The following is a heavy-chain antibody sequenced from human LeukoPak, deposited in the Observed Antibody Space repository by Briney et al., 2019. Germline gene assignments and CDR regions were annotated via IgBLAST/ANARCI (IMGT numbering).Heavy chain of an antibody. V-gene: IGHV3-21*01. D-gene: IGHD2-15*01. Sequence: GGSLRLSCAASGFTFSSYSMNWVRQAPGKGLEWVSSIISGSTYIYYADSVKGRFTISRDNAKNSLYLQMNSLRAEDTALYYCARGGGGNPYYFDYWGQETLVTVSS. CDR2: IISGSTYI. J-gene: IGHJ4*02. CDR1: GFTFSSYS. CDR3: ARGGGGNPYYFDY.